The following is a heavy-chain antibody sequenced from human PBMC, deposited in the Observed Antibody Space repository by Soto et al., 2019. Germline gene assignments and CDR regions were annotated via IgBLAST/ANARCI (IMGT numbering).Heavy chain of an antibody. Sequence: ASVKVSCKASGYTFTSYGISWVRQAPGQGLERMGWISAYNGNTNYAQKLQGRVTMTTDTSTSTAYMELRSLRSDDTAVYYCARSGSRIAAAGTYYYYGMDVWGQGTTVTVSS. CDR1: GYTFTSYG. CDR2: ISAYNGNT. CDR3: ARSGSRIAAAGTYYYYGMDV. D-gene: IGHD6-13*01. J-gene: IGHJ6*02. V-gene: IGHV1-18*01.